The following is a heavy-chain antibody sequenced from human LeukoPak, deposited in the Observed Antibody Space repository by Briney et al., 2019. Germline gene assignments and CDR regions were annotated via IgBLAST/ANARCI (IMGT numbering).Heavy chain of an antibody. CDR1: GCTFSSYW. CDR3: ARWDCSGGSCYSGFDY. D-gene: IGHD2-15*01. CDR2: INSDGSST. V-gene: IGHV3-74*01. J-gene: IGHJ4*02. Sequence: GGSLRLSREDTGCTFSSYWMNWVREAPGKGLLRILRINSDGSSTSYADSVKGRFTISRDNAKNTLYLQMNSLRAEDTAVYYCARWDCSGGSCYSGFDYWGQGTLVTVSS.